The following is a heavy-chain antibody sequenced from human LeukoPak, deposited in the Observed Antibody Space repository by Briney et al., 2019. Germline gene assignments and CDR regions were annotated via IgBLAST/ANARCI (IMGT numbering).Heavy chain of an antibody. CDR3: AIDSGRGWFDP. J-gene: IGHJ5*02. Sequence: GGSLRLSCAASGFTFSSYSMHWVRQAPGKGLEWVSSINSSSYIYYADSVKGRFTISRDNDKNSLYLQMNSLRAEDTAVYYCAIDSGRGWFDPWGQGTLVTVSS. CDR2: INSSSYI. V-gene: IGHV3-21*01. D-gene: IGHD1-26*01. CDR1: GFTFSSYS.